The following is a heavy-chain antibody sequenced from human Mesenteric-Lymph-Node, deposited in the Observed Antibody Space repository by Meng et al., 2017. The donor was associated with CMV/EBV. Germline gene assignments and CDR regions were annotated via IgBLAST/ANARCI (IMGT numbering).Heavy chain of an antibody. D-gene: IGHD3-3*01. Sequence: GESLKISCVASGFTFNNNAMSWARQAPGKGLEWVSSISGSGADTYYADSVKGRFTISRDNSKNTAYLHMKSLRAEDTAVYHCARNFYDFWSGYYYYGMDVWGQGNTVTVSS. J-gene: IGHJ6*02. V-gene: IGHV3-23*01. CDR2: ISGSGADT. CDR1: GFTFNNNA. CDR3: ARNFYDFWSGYYYYGMDV.